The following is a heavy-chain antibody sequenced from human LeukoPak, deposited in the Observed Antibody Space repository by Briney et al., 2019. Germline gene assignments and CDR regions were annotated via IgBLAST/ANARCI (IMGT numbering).Heavy chain of an antibody. V-gene: IGHV4-59*01. Sequence: WETLSLTCTASGDSFSGYFLNWVRQPPGKGLEWIGHIYKTGATNYHPSLKSRLTISIDTSKNHFSLKLSTLIAADTAVYYCARAETHDDVLAGQNGSYYYGRDVWGRGTTVTVSS. CDR1: GDSFSGYF. CDR2: IYKTGAT. J-gene: IGHJ6*02. D-gene: IGHD3-9*01. CDR3: ARAETHDDVLAGQNGSYYYGRDV.